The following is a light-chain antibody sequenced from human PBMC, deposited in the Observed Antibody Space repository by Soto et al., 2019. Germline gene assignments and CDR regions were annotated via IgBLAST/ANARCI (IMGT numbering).Light chain of an antibody. V-gene: IGKV1-39*01. Sequence: DIQMTQSPSSLSASVGDRVTITCRASQSISINLSWYQQKPGKAPQLLIYAASSLRSGVPSRFSGGGSGTDFTLTITSLQPEDFAFYYCQQSSTTLYTFGQGTNLEIK. CDR3: QQSSTTLYT. CDR1: QSISIN. J-gene: IGKJ2*01. CDR2: AAS.